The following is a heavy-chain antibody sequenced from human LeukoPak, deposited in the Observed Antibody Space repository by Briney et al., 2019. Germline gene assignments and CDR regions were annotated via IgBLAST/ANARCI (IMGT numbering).Heavy chain of an antibody. Sequence: ASVKVSCKPSGYAFTGYYIHWVRQAPGQGLEWMGWINPNSGGTSYAQKFQGRVTMTRDMSTSTVYMELSSLRSEDTAVYYCARGYHGNYMDVWGKGTTVTVSS. CDR1: GYAFTGYY. J-gene: IGHJ6*03. D-gene: IGHD2-2*01. CDR2: INPNSGGT. CDR3: ARGYHGNYMDV. V-gene: IGHV1-2*02.